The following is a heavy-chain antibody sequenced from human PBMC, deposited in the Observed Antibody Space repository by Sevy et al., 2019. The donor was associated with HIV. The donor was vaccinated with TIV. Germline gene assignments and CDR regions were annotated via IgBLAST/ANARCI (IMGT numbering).Heavy chain of an antibody. CDR3: ARGGGPRKGPWLTYYYFDY. Sequence: SETLSLTCTVSGGSISSYYWRWIRQPPGKGLEWIGYIYYSGSTNYNPSLKSRVTISVDTSKNQFSLKLSSVTAADTAVYYCARGGGPRKGPWLTYYYFDYWGQGTLVTVSS. V-gene: IGHV4-59*01. CDR2: IYYSGST. J-gene: IGHJ4*02. CDR1: GGSISSYY. D-gene: IGHD6-19*01.